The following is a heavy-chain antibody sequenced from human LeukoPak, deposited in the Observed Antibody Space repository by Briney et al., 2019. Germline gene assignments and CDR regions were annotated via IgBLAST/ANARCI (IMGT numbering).Heavy chain of an antibody. Sequence: SVKVSCKASGGTFSSYAISWVRQAPGQGLEWMGGIIPIFGRANYAQKFQGRVTITADKSTSTAYMELSSLRSEDTAVYYCARWTIVVVPAANFGYFDYWGQGTLVTVSS. D-gene: IGHD2-2*01. CDR1: GGTFSSYA. J-gene: IGHJ4*02. CDR3: ARWTIVVVPAANFGYFDY. CDR2: IIPIFGRA. V-gene: IGHV1-69*06.